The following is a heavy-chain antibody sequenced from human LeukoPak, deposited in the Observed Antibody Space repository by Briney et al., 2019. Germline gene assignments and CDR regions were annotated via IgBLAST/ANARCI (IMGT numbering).Heavy chain of an antibody. Sequence: SETPSLTCTVSGGSISSYYWSWIRQPAGKGLEWIGRIYTSGSTNYNPSLKSRVTMSVDTSKNQFSLKLSSVTAADTAVYYCARDRARITIFGVESGYFDYWGQGTLVTVSS. D-gene: IGHD3-3*01. CDR1: GGSISSYY. CDR2: IYTSGST. V-gene: IGHV4-4*07. CDR3: ARDRARITIFGVESGYFDY. J-gene: IGHJ4*02.